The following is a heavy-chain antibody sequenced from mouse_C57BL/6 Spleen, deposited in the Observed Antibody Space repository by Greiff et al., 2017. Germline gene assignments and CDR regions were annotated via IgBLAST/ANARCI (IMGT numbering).Heavy chain of an antibody. CDR1: GYTFPGYW. CDR3: AREETAQATDFDY. Sequence: QVQLQQSGAELMQPGASVKLSCKSTGYTFPGYWIAWVKQTPGHGLEWIGEILPGSGSTNYNEKFKGKATFTADTSSNTVYMQLSSLTTEDSAIYYCAREETAQATDFDYWGQGTTLTVSS. D-gene: IGHD3-2*02. CDR2: ILPGSGST. V-gene: IGHV1-9*01. J-gene: IGHJ2*01.